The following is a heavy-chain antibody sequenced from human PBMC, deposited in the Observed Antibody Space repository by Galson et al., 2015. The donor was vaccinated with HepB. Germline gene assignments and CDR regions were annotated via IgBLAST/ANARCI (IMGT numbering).Heavy chain of an antibody. V-gene: IGHV3-23*01. D-gene: IGHD3-16*01. Sequence: SLRLSCAGSGFTFSNYDMSWVRQAPGKGLDWVSTLSRSGGGTDYADSVQGRFTISRDNSKNTLYLQMNSLRAEDTAIYYCAKGSTVGRFFFDYWGQGTLVTVSS. CDR1: GFTFSNYD. J-gene: IGHJ4*02. CDR3: AKGSTVGRFFFDY. CDR2: LSRSGGGT.